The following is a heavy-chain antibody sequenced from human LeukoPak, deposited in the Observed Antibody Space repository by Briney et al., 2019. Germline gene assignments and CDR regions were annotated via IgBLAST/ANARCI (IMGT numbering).Heavy chain of an antibody. Sequence: GASVKVSCKASGGTFSSYAISWVRQAPGQGLEWMGGIIPIFGTANYAQKFQGRVTITADESTSTAYMELSSLRSEDTAVYYCARARAGKGRYSSSFLYYYYMDVWGKGTTVTISS. D-gene: IGHD6-13*01. CDR1: GGTFSSYA. CDR2: IIPIFGTA. V-gene: IGHV1-69*01. CDR3: ARARAGKGRYSSSFLYYYYMDV. J-gene: IGHJ6*03.